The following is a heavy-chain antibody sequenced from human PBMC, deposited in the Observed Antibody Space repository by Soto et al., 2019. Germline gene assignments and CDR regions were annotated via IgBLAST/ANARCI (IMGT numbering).Heavy chain of an antibody. J-gene: IGHJ6*02. CDR3: ATDLCSGSCYSLRLVSYYYGMDV. Sequence: QVQLVQSGAEVKKPGSSVKVSCKASGGTFSSYAISWVRQAPGQGLEWMGGIIPIFGTANYAQKFQGRVTITADKSTSTAYMELSSLRSEDTAVYYCATDLCSGSCYSLRLVSYYYGMDVWGQGTTVTVSS. D-gene: IGHD2-15*01. V-gene: IGHV1-69*06. CDR1: GGTFSSYA. CDR2: IIPIFGTA.